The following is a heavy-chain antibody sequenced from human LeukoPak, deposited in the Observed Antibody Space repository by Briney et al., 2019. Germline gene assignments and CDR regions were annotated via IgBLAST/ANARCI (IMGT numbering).Heavy chain of an antibody. D-gene: IGHD3-22*01. CDR3: ARGPPKGHDDSSDYYVPACFDY. CDR1: GVSISRYY. Sequence: SETLSLTCTVSGVSISRYYWSWIRQPAGKGLEWIGRIYSSGSTTYNPSLKSRVTISVDTSKNQFSLKLSSVTAADTAVYYCARGPPKGHDDSSDYYVPACFDYWGQGTLVTVSS. CDR2: IYSSGST. V-gene: IGHV4-4*07. J-gene: IGHJ4*02.